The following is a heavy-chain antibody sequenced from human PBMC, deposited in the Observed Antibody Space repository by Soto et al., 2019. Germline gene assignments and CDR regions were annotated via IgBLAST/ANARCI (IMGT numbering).Heavy chain of an antibody. D-gene: IGHD3-22*01. J-gene: IGHJ1*01. CDR2: ISYDESNK. CDR3: TKGVVVSTLYFQH. CDR1: GFTFSSYG. Sequence: QVQLVESGGGVVQPGRSLRLSCAASGFTFSSYGMHWVRQAPGKGLEWVAVISYDESNKYYADSVKGRFTISRDNSKNTLYLQMNSLRAEDTAVYYCTKGVVVSTLYFQHWGQGTLVTVSS. V-gene: IGHV3-30*18.